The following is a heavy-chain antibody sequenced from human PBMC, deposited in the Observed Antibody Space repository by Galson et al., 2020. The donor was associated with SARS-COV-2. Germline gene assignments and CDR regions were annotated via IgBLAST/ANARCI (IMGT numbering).Heavy chain of an antibody. CDR3: ARDQFPLYSSSTGFGMDV. CDR1: GFTFSDYY. V-gene: IGHV3-11*06. Sequence: GGSLRLSCAASGFTFSDYYMNWIRQAPGKGLEWVSYISASTIYTNYADSVKGRFTISRDNAKNSLYLQMNSLRAEDTAVYYCARDQFPLYSSSTGFGMDVWGQGTTVTVSS. CDR2: ISASTIYT. D-gene: IGHD6-13*01. J-gene: IGHJ6*02.